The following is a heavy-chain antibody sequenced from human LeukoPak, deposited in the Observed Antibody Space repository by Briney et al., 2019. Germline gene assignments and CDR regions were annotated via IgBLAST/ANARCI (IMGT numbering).Heavy chain of an antibody. Sequence: GGSLRLACAVSGLTFKVYAMIGVRQAPGEALDCLAQISGDASDSKHADSERRLVNISRDNSKNTLYLQLNSQRVEDTPIYQGAKAYSSRLYGEAFHIWGEGTMASVS. CDR3: AKAYSSRLYGEAFHI. J-gene: IGHJ3*02. CDR2: ISGDASDS. D-gene: IGHD6-13*01. V-gene: IGHV3-23*01. CDR1: GLTFKVYA.